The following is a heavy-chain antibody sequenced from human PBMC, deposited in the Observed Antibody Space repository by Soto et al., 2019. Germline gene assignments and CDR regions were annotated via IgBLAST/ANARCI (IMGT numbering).Heavy chain of an antibody. Sequence: GGSLRLSCAASGFTFSSYAMSWVRQAPGKGLEWVSAISGSGGSTYYADSVKGRFTISRDNSKNTLYLQMNSLTAADTAVYYCARGPNIVVVPAAMWGLDPWGQGTLVTVSS. J-gene: IGHJ5*02. CDR2: ISGSGGST. CDR3: ARGPNIVVVPAAMWGLDP. D-gene: IGHD2-2*01. V-gene: IGHV3-23*01. CDR1: GFTFSSYA.